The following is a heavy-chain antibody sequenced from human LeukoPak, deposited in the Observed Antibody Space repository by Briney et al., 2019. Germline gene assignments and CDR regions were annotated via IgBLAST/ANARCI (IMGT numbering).Heavy chain of an antibody. V-gene: IGHV3-74*01. CDR1: GFTFSSYW. Sequence: GGSLRLSCAASGFTFSSYWMHWVRQAPGKGLVWVSRINSDGSSTSYADSVKGRFTISRDNAKNTLYLQMNSLRAEDTAVYYCARDSITIFGMVMYYYMDVWGKGTTVTVSS. CDR2: INSDGSST. J-gene: IGHJ6*03. CDR3: ARDSITIFGMVMYYYMDV. D-gene: IGHD3-3*01.